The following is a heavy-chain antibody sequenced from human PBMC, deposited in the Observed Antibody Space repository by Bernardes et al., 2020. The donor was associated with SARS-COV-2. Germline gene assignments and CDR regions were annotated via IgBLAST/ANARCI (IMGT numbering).Heavy chain of an antibody. CDR3: ARLDYGGSLYYGMDV. J-gene: IGHJ6*02. CDR2: IDPSDSKT. CDR1: GYSFTNYW. Sequence: GASLKISCEGSGYSFTNYWITWVRQMPGKGLEWMGSIDPSDSKTEYSPPFEGQVIISADKSINTAFLRWSSLKAPDTAVYYCARLDYGGSLYYGMDVWGQGTAVSVS. V-gene: IGHV5-10-1*04. D-gene: IGHD4-17*01.